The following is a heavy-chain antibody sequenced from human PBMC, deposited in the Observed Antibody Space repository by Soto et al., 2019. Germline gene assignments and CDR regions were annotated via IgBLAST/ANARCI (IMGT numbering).Heavy chain of an antibody. V-gene: IGHV3-23*01. Sequence: PGGSLRLSCAASGFTFSNYAISWVRQAPGKGLEWVSSISGSGGSTYYADSVKGRFTISRDNSKNTLYLQMNSLRAEDTAVYYCARVGWAAGLDPWGQGTLVTVSS. CDR3: ARVGWAAGLDP. D-gene: IGHD6-13*01. CDR2: ISGSGGST. J-gene: IGHJ5*02. CDR1: GFTFSNYA.